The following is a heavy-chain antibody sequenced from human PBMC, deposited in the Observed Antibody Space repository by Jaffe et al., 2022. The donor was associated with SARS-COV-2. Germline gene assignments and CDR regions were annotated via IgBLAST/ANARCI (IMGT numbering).Heavy chain of an antibody. Sequence: QVQLVESGGGVVQPGRSLRLSCAASGFTFSSYAMHWVRQAPGKGLEWVAVISYDGSNKYYADSVKGRFTISRDNSKNTLYLQMNSLRAEDTAVYYCASPQGSGGRNIRTPTGYWGQGTLVTVSS. CDR3: ASPQGSGGRNIRTPTGY. CDR1: GFTFSSYA. J-gene: IGHJ4*02. D-gene: IGHD2-15*01. V-gene: IGHV3-30-3*01. CDR2: ISYDGSNK.